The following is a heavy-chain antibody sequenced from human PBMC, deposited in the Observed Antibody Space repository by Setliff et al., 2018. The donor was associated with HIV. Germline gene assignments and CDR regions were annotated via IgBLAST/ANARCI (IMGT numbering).Heavy chain of an antibody. D-gene: IGHD5-12*01. J-gene: IGHJ4*02. V-gene: IGHV3-7*03. Sequence: PGGSLRLSCAASGFTFSSYWMSWVRQAPGKGLEWVANIKQDGTETYYVDSVTGRFTISRDNAENSLYLQMNSLRAEDTAVYYCARCRDGYKTFDYWGQGALVTVSS. CDR2: IKQDGTET. CDR3: ARCRDGYKTFDY. CDR1: GFTFSSYW.